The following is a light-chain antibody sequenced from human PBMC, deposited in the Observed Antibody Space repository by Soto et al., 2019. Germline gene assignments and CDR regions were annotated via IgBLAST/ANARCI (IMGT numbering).Light chain of an antibody. CDR2: GAS. CDR3: QQYGSSPFT. V-gene: IGKV3-20*01. J-gene: IGKJ3*01. Sequence: EIVLTQSPGTLYLSPGERATLSCRASQSVSSSYLAWYQQTPGQAPRLLIYGASSRATGIPDRFSGSGSGTDFTLTISRLEPEDFAVYYCQQYGSSPFTFGRGTKVDIK. CDR1: QSVSSSY.